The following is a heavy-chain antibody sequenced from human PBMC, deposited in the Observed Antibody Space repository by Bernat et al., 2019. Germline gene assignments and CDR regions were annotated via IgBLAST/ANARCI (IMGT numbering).Heavy chain of an antibody. J-gene: IGHJ4*02. CDR2: ISSSGYTI. D-gene: IGHD3-3*01. CDR3: ARDFLLDPH. Sequence: EVQLVESGGGLVQPGGSLRLSCTASGFIFSNSNMNWVRQGAGKGLEWVSYISSSGYTIYYSDSVKGRFTISRDNAKNSLYLQMNSLTDEDTAVYYCARDFLLDPHWGQGTLVTVSS. CDR1: GFIFSNSN. V-gene: IGHV3-48*02.